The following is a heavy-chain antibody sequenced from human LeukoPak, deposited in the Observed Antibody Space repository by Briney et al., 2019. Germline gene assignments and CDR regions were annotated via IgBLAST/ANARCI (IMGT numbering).Heavy chain of an antibody. Sequence: GGSLRLSCAASGFTVSSNYMSWVRQAPGKGLEWVSIIYSGGSTYYADSVKGRFTISRDNSKNTLYLQMNSLGAEDTAIYYCARDDVASVFDYWGQGTLVTVSS. CDR2: IYSGGST. CDR3: ARDDVASVFDY. V-gene: IGHV3-53*05. CDR1: GFTVSSNY. J-gene: IGHJ4*02.